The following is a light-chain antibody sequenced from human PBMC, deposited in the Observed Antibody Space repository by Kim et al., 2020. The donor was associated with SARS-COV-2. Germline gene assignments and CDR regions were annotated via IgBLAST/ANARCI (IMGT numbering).Light chain of an antibody. V-gene: IGLV3-1*01. J-gene: IGLJ2*01. CDR3: QAWDSSTVV. Sequence: VSTGQTASITCSGDNLGDKYACWYQQKPGQAPVLVIYQDSKRPSGIPERFSGSNSGNTATLTISGTQTMDEADYYCQAWDSSTVVFGGGTQLTVL. CDR2: QDS. CDR1: NLGDKY.